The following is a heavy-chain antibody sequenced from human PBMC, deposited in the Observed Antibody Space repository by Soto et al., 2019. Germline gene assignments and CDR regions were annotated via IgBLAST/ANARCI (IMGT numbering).Heavy chain of an antibody. D-gene: IGHD3-10*01. CDR3: ARSRGVLWFGAY. J-gene: IGHJ4*02. Sequence: EVQLVESGGGLVKPGGSLRLSCAASGFTFSSYSMNWVRQAPGKGLEWVSSISSSSSSYIYYADSVKGRFTISRDNAKNSLYLQMNSLRAEDTAVYYCARSRGVLWFGAYWGQGTLVTVSS. V-gene: IGHV3-21*01. CDR1: GFTFSSYS. CDR2: ISSSSSSYI.